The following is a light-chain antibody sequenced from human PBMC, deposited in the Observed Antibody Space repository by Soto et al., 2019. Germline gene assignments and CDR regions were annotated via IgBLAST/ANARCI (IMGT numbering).Light chain of an antibody. CDR1: SSDVGGYNY. CDR2: EVS. J-gene: IGLJ3*02. V-gene: IGLV2-14*01. Sequence: QSALTQPASVSGSPGQSITISCTGTSSDVGGYNYVSWYQQHPGKAPKLMIYEVSNRPSGVSNRFSGSKSGNTASLTISGLQAEDEADYYCSSCTSTGTVWVFGGGTKVTVL. CDR3: SSCTSTGTVWV.